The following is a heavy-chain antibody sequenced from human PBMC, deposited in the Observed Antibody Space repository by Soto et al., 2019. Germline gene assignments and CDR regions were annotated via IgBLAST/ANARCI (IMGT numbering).Heavy chain of an antibody. CDR1: GFSLSTSGMC. Sequence: SGPTLVNPTQTLTLTCTFSGFSLSTSGMCVSWIRQPPGKALEWLALIDWDDDKYYSTSLKTRLTISKDTSKNQVVLTMTNMDPVDTATYYCAWILGYSSGWRRFDYWGQGTLVTVSS. D-gene: IGHD6-19*01. CDR2: IDWDDDK. J-gene: IGHJ4*02. V-gene: IGHV2-70*01. CDR3: AWILGYSSGWRRFDY.